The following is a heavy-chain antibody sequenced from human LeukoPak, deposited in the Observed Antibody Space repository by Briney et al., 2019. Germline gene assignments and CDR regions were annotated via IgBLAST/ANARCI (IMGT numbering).Heavy chain of an antibody. V-gene: IGHV3-33*08. CDR3: ARDLGYGEGAFGI. CDR2: IWYDGSNK. D-gene: IGHD3-10*01. CDR1: GFNFSTYS. Sequence: PGGSLRLSCAASGFNFSTYSMNWVRQAPGKGLEWVAVIWYDGSNKYYADSVKGRFTISRDNSKNTLYLQMNSLRAEDTAVYYCARDLGYGEGAFGIWGQGTMVTVSS. J-gene: IGHJ3*02.